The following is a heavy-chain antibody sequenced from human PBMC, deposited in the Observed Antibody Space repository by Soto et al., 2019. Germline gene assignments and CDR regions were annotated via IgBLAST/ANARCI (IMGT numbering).Heavy chain of an antibody. V-gene: IGHV3-33*01. CDR2: IWYDGSNK. D-gene: IGHD6-6*01. Sequence: GGSLRLSCAASGFTFSSYGMHWVRQAPGKGLEWVAVIWYDGSNKYYADSVKGRFTISRDNSKNTLYLQMNSLRAEDTAVYYCARGVSYSSSPDYYYYYGMDVWGQGTTVTVSS. CDR1: GFTFSSYG. J-gene: IGHJ6*02. CDR3: ARGVSYSSSPDYYYYYGMDV.